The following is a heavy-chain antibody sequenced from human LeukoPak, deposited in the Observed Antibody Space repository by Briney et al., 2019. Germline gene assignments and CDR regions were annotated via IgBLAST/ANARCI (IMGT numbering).Heavy chain of an antibody. D-gene: IGHD2-21*02. Sequence: PSETLSLTCAVYGXSFSGYYWSWIRQPPGKGLEWIGEINHSGGTNYNPSLKSRVTISVDTSKNQFSLNLSSVTAADTAVYYCARVKLPVVTVIPARGYFDLWGRGTLVTVSS. CDR1: GXSFSGYY. CDR3: ARVKLPVVTVIPARGYFDL. V-gene: IGHV4-34*01. CDR2: INHSGGT. J-gene: IGHJ2*01.